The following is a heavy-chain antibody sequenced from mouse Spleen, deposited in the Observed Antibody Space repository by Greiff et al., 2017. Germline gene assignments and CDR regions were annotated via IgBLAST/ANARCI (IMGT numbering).Heavy chain of an antibody. D-gene: IGHD1-1*01. CDR1: GFNIKDYY. CDR3: ARGYGSSYWYFDV. CDR2: IDPEDGDT. J-gene: IGHJ1*01. Sequence: EVQRVESGAELVRPGASVKLSCTASGFNIKDYYMHWVKQRPEQGLEWIGRIDPEDGDTEYAPKFQGKATMTADTSSNTAYLQLSSLTSEDTAVYFCARGYGSSYWYFDVWGAGTTVTVSS. V-gene: IGHV14-1*01.